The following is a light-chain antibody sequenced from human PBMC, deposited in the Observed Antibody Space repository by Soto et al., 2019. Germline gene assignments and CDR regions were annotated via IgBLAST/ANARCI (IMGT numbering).Light chain of an antibody. Sequence: QSVLTQPASVSGSPGQSITISCTGTSSDVGGYNFVSWFQHHPGKAPKVMIYEVSNRPSGVSNRFSGSKSGNTASLTISGLQAEDEADYYCTSYTSSSIFSVFGTGPKVTV. J-gene: IGLJ1*01. CDR3: TSYTSSSIFSV. CDR1: SSDVGGYNF. CDR2: EVS. V-gene: IGLV2-14*01.